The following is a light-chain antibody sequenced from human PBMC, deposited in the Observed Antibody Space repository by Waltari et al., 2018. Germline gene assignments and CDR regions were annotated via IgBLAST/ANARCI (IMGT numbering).Light chain of an antibody. CDR2: DAS. J-gene: IGKJ4*01. CDR3: QQYDHLPLT. CDR1: QDISNY. Sequence: ILMTQSPFLLSASVGDRVTITCQASQDISNYLNWFQQKPGEAPKLLIYDASNLATGVPSRFSGSGSGTDFTFTISSLQPEDLATYYCQQYDHLPLTFGGGTKVEIK. V-gene: IGKV1-33*01.